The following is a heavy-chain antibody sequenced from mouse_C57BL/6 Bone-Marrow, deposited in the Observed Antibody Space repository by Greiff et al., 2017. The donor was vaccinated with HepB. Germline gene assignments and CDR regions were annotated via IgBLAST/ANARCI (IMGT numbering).Heavy chain of an antibody. J-gene: IGHJ2*01. CDR3: ARWDYGSSYPYFDY. CDR1: GYTFTSYW. Sequence: QVQLQQPGAELVKPGASVKLSCKASGYTFTSYWMHWVKQRPGRGLEWIGRIAPNSGGTKYNEKFKSKATLTVDKPSSTAYMQLSSLTSEDSAVYYCARWDYGSSYPYFDYWGQGTTLTVSS. CDR2: IAPNSGGT. D-gene: IGHD1-1*01. V-gene: IGHV1-72*01.